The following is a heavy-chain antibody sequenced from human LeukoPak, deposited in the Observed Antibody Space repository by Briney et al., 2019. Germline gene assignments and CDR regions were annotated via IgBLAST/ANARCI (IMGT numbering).Heavy chain of an antibody. Sequence: ASVTVSCKASGYTFTGYYMHWVRQAPGQGLEWMGWINPNSGGTNYAQKFQGRVTMTRDTSISTAYMELSRLRSDDTAVYYCARDKESLRSGYYSYFDYWGQGTLVTVPS. V-gene: IGHV1-2*02. CDR1: GYTFTGYY. J-gene: IGHJ4*02. CDR3: ARDKESLRSGYYSYFDY. CDR2: INPNSGGT. D-gene: IGHD3-3*01.